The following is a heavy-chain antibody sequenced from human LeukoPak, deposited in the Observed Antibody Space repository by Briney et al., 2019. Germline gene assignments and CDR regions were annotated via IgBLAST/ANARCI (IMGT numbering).Heavy chain of an antibody. J-gene: IGHJ5*02. D-gene: IGHD4-11*01. CDR1: GGSFSGYY. CDR2: INHSGST. CDR3: ARRPMTTDNWFDP. Sequence: SETLSLTCAVYGGSFSGYYWSRIRQPPGKGLEWIGEINHSGSTNYNPSLKSRVTISVDTSKNQFSLKLSSVTAADTAVYYCARRPMTTDNWFDPWGQGTLVTVSS. V-gene: IGHV4-34*01.